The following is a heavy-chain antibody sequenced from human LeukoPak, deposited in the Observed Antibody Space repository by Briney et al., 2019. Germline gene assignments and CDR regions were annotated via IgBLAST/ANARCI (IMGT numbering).Heavy chain of an antibody. J-gene: IGHJ3*02. CDR3: ASADCSTTSCYSGVGAFDI. D-gene: IGHD2-2*02. Sequence: SETLSLTCTVSGGSIGSSYWSWIRQPAGKGLEWIGRIYTSGNTNYNPSLKSRVTMSVDRSRNQFSLKLSSVTAADTAVYYRASADCSTTSCYSGVGAFDIWGQGTMVTVSS. V-gene: IGHV4-4*07. CDR1: GGSIGSSY. CDR2: IYTSGNT.